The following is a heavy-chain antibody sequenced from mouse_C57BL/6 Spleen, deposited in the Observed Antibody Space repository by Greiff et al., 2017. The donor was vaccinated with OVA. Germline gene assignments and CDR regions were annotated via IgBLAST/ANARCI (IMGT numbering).Heavy chain of an antibody. CDR1: GYTFTDYN. CDR3: ARDYGSSYAWFAY. Sequence: EVKLMESGPELVKPGASVKMSCKASGYTFTDYNMHWVKQSHGKSLEWIGYINPNNGGTSYNQKFKGKATLTVNKSSSTAYMELRSLTSEDSAVYYCARDYGSSYAWFAYWGQGTLVTVSA. D-gene: IGHD1-1*01. CDR2: INPNNGGT. V-gene: IGHV1-22*01. J-gene: IGHJ3*01.